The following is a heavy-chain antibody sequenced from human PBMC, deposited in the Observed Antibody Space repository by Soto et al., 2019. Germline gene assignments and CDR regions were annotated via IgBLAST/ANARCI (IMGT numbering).Heavy chain of an antibody. CDR1: GYSFTSDW. V-gene: IGHV5-51*01. Sequence: GESLKISCKGSGYSFTSDWIAWVRQMPGKGLEYMGIIYPGDSDTRYSPSFQGQVTISADKSITTAYLQWSSLKASDTAIYYCARRAFCGGDCTARPQDYYVMDVWGQGTAVIVSS. CDR3: ARRAFCGGDCTARPQDYYVMDV. J-gene: IGHJ6*02. CDR2: IYPGDSDT. D-gene: IGHD2-21*02.